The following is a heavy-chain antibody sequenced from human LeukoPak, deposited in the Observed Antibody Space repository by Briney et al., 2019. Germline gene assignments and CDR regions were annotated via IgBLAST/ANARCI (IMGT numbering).Heavy chain of an antibody. CDR1: GGSFSGYY. Sequence: SETLSLTCAVYGGSFSGYYWGWIRQPPGKGLEWIGSIYYSGSTYYNPSLKSRVTISVDTSKNQFSLKLSSVTAADTAVYYCARDSRLAFGVVIPRNNWFDPWGQGTLVTVSS. J-gene: IGHJ5*02. CDR2: IYYSGST. CDR3: ARDSRLAFGVVIPRNNWFDP. D-gene: IGHD3-3*01. V-gene: IGHV4-34*01.